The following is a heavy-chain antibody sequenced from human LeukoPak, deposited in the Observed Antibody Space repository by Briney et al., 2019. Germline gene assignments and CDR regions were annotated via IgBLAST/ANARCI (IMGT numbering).Heavy chain of an antibody. V-gene: IGHV1-2*02. CDR1: GYTFTGYY. CDR3: ASSPAYSSSSEYYYYYMDV. Sequence: ASVKVSCKASGYTFTGYYMHWVRQAPGQGLEWMGWISPKSGGTNYAQKFQGRVTMTRDTSISTAYVELSRLRSDDTAVYYCASSPAYSSSSEYYYYYMDVWGKGTTVTVSS. CDR2: ISPKSGGT. D-gene: IGHD6-6*01. J-gene: IGHJ6*03.